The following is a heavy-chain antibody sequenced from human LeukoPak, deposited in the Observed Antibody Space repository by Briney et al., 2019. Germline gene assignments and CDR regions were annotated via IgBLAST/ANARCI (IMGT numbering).Heavy chain of an antibody. D-gene: IGHD3-9*01. V-gene: IGHV1-2*02. CDR1: GYIFTDYY. J-gene: IGHJ4*02. Sequence: GASVKVSCKASGYIFTDYYIHWMRQAPGQGLEWMGWINPNSGGTNYAQKFYARVTMTRDTSISTAYMELSRLRSDDTAVFYCARSPDILTGENFDYWGQGTLVTVSS. CDR3: ARSPDILTGENFDY. CDR2: INPNSGGT.